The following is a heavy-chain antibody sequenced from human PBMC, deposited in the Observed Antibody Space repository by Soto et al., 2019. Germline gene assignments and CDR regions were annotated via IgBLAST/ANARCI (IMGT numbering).Heavy chain of an antibody. CDR2: ISYDGSNK. CDR3: SRTGYTYTSFDYFDN. J-gene: IGHJ4*01. CDR1: GFTFSNYD. D-gene: IGHD2-2*02. Sequence: GGSLRLSCAASGFTFSNYDMHWVRQAPDKGLEWEAIISYDGSNKYYADSVKGRFTISRDNSKNTLYLHMISLRYEDTVVYNCSRTGYTYTSFDYFDNLDLGTLLPASS. V-gene: IGHV3-30*03.